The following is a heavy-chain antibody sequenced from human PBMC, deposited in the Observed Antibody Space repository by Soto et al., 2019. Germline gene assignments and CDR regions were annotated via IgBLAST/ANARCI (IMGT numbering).Heavy chain of an antibody. J-gene: IGHJ1*01. V-gene: IGHV3-30*14. D-gene: IGHD1-1*01. CDR2: ISYDGSNK. CDR1: GFTFSNFP. CDR3: ATRTGATPSYSQP. Sequence: QVQLVESGGGVVQPGGSLRLSCTASGFTFSNFPIHWVRQAPGKGLDWVAVISYDGSNKYYADSVKGRFTLSRDNSKNPLYLKMTSRRPEDPAVYYCATRTGATPSYSQPWGQATLVTVSS.